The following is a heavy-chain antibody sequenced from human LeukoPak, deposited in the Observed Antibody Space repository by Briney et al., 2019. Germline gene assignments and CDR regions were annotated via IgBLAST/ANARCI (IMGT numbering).Heavy chain of an antibody. J-gene: IGHJ4*02. D-gene: IGHD6-19*01. CDR1: GGSISSINL. Sequence: SVTLSLTCAVSGGSISSINLWSWVRQPPGKGLEWIGEMYLSGTTHYNPSLKSRVTISIDKSRNQLSLELSSVTAADTAVYYCAGLEGRYSTGLYYYFDYWGQGILVTVSS. CDR3: AGLEGRYSTGLYYYFDY. CDR2: MYLSGTT. V-gene: IGHV4-4*02.